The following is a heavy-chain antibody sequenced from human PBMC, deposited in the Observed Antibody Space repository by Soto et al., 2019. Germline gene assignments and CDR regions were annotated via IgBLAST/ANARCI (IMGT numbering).Heavy chain of an antibody. CDR3: AKSSTLSTQPRQLGDF. V-gene: IGHV3-23*01. J-gene: IGHJ4*02. CDR2: ISGSGGST. Sequence: PGGSLRLSCAASGFTFSSYAMSWVRQAPGKGLEWVSAISGSGGSTYYADSVKGRFTISRDNSKNTLYLQMNSLRAEDTAVYYCAKSSTLSTQPRQLGDFWGQGSLVPVSS. CDR1: GFTFSSYA. D-gene: IGHD1-1*01.